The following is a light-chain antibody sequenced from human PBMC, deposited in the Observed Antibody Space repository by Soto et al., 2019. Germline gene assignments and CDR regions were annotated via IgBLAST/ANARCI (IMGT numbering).Light chain of an antibody. Sequence: QSALTQPPSASGSPGQSVTISCTGTKNDIGVYDFVSWYQHHPGKAPRLIIYEVVQRPSGVPDRFSGSKSGNTASLTVSGLQAADEADYYCAAWDDRLSGLVFGRGTKVTVL. J-gene: IGLJ2*01. V-gene: IGLV2-8*01. CDR3: AAWDDRLSGLV. CDR1: KNDIGVYDF. CDR2: EVV.